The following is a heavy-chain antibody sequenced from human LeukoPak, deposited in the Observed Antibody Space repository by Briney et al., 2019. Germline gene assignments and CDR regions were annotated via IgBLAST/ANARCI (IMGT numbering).Heavy chain of an antibody. CDR1: GFTFSSYD. Sequence: GGSLRLSCAASGFTFSSYDMHWVRQATGKGLEWVSAIGTTGDTYNPGSVKGRFTISRENAKNSLYLQMNSLRAGDTAVYYCARGMVEVVAGTSWYFDLWGRGTLVTVSS. J-gene: IGHJ2*01. CDR2: IGTTGDT. D-gene: IGHD6-19*01. CDR3: ARGMVEVVAGTSWYFDL. V-gene: IGHV3-13*01.